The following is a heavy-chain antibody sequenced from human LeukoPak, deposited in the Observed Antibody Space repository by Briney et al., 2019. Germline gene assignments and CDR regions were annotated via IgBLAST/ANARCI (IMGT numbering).Heavy chain of an antibody. CDR1: GFTFSSYE. V-gene: IGHV3-48*03. J-gene: IGHJ4*02. CDR2: IRSSGSAI. Sequence: GGSLRLSCAASGFTFSSYEMNWVRQAPGKGLEWVSYIRSSGSAIYYADSEKGRFTISRDNAKNSLYLQMNSLRAEDTAVYYCASVGRQWLVFDYWGQGTLVTVSS. CDR3: ASVGRQWLVFDY. D-gene: IGHD6-19*01.